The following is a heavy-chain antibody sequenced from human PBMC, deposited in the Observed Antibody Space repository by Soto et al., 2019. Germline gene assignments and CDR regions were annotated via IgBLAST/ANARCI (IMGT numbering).Heavy chain of an antibody. J-gene: IGHJ4*02. CDR1: GFTFGDYA. Sequence: GSLRLSCITSGFTFGDYAMIWFRQAPGKGLEWVSFITSKRYGGKTEYAASVKGRFTISRDDSKSVAYLQMNSLRTDDTAVYYCSRLPPNNWGAPLVFWGQGTLVTVSS. V-gene: IGHV3-49*03. CDR3: SRLPPNNWGAPLVF. CDR2: ITSKRYGGKT. D-gene: IGHD1-26*01.